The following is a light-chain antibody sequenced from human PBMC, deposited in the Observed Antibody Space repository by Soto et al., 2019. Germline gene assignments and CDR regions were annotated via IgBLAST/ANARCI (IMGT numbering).Light chain of an antibody. J-gene: IGKJ1*01. CDR1: QSISSY. CDR3: QQSYSTPWT. V-gene: IGKV1-39*01. CDR2: AAS. Sequence: DIQMTQSPSSLSASVGDRVTITCRASQSISSYLNWYQQKPGKAPKLLIYAASSLQSGVPSRFSGSGSGTDFTLTIISLQPEHFATYYCQQSYSTPWTIGQGTKVDIK.